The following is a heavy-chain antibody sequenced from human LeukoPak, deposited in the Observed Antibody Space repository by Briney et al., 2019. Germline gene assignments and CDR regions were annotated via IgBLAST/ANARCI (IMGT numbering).Heavy chain of an antibody. CDR1: GFTFSSFW. D-gene: IGHD3-22*01. Sequence: SGGSLRLSCAASGFTFSSFWMHWVRQAPGKGLVWVSRINSNGSSTSYADSVKGRFTISRDNAKDTLYLQMNSLRAEDTAVYYCARDQRPAYYYDSSGYYYDYWGQGTLVTVSS. CDR2: INSNGSST. V-gene: IGHV3-74*01. CDR3: ARDQRPAYYYDSSGYYYDY. J-gene: IGHJ4*02.